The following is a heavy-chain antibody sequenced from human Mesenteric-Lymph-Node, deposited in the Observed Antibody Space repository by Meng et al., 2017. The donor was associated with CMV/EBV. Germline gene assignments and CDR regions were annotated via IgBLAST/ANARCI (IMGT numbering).Heavy chain of an antibody. CDR2: ISVTGSTV. V-gene: IGHV3-11*04. D-gene: IGHD2-2*01. CDR1: GFTFSDFY. J-gene: IGHJ6*02. CDR3: ARGQWYQLLGHDYYFGMGV. Sequence: GESLKISCAASGFTFSDFYMTWIRQAPGTGLEWISYISVTGSTVYYADSVKGRFTISRDNAQNSLYLQMNSLGAGDTAVYYCARGQWYQLLGHDYYFGMGVWGQGTTVTVSS.